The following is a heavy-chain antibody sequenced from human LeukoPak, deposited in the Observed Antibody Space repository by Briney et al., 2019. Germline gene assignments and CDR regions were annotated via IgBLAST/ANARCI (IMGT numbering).Heavy chain of an antibody. CDR3: ARDFGCSSTSCYGRFDY. Sequence: ASVKVSCTPSVCTFSSYAISWVRQAPGQGLEWMGGIIPIFGTANYAQKFQGRVTITTDESTSTAYMELSRLRAEDTAVYYCARDFGCSSTSCYGRFDYWGQGTLVTVSS. D-gene: IGHD2-2*01. CDR1: VCTFSSYA. CDR2: IIPIFGTA. J-gene: IGHJ4*02. V-gene: IGHV1-69*05.